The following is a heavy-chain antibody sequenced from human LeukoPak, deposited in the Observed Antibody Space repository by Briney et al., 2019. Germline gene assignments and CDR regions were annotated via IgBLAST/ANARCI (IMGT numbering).Heavy chain of an antibody. CDR1: GGTFSSYA. J-gene: IGHJ5*02. D-gene: IGHD3-10*01. CDR2: IIPIFGTA. Sequence: GASVKVSCKASGGTFSSYAISWVRQAPGQGLEWMGGIIPIFGTANYAQKFQGGVTITADESTSTAYMELRSLRSDDTAVYYCASHAIYGSGSPMPSYWFDPWGQGTLVTVSS. V-gene: IGHV1-69*01. CDR3: ASHAIYGSGSPMPSYWFDP.